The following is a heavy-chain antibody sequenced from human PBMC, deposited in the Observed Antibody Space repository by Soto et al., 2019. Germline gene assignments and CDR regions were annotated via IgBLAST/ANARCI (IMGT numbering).Heavy chain of an antibody. CDR2: SKTRAYGGTT. J-gene: IGHJ4*02. D-gene: IGHD2-15*01. CDR3: TSGPYFNSGGLDS. Sequence: EVQLMESGGGLVKPGGSLRLSCAASGFTFTDAWMNWVRQAPGKGLEWVGRSKTRAYGGTTNYAAPVKGRFTISRDDSKDTLYLQMNSLKVEDTAVYYCTSGPYFNSGGLDSWGQGTLVTVSS. CDR1: GFTFTDAW. V-gene: IGHV3-15*06.